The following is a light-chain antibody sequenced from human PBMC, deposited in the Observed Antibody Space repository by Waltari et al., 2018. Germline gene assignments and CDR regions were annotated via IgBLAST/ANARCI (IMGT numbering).Light chain of an antibody. Sequence: QSALTQPASVSGSPGQSITIPCTGTSSAVGRYNLVSWYQQHPGKAPKLMIYEVRQRPSGVSNRFSASKSGNTASLTISGLQAEDEADYYCCSYAGRSTVVFGGGTKLTVL. CDR2: EVR. J-gene: IGLJ2*01. CDR3: CSYAGRSTVV. V-gene: IGLV2-23*02. CDR1: SSAVGRYNL.